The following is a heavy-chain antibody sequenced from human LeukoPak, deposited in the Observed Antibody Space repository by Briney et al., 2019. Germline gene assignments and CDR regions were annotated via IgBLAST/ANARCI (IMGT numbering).Heavy chain of an antibody. V-gene: IGHV1-18*01. D-gene: IGHD2-15*01. J-gene: IGHJ6*02. CDR2: ISAYNGNT. CDR1: GYTFTSYG. Sequence: ASVKVSCKASGYTFTSYGISWVRQAPGQGLEWMGWISAYNGNTNYAQKLPGRVTMTTDTSTSTAYMELRSLRSDDTAVYYCARGCSGGSCHDDYYYYGMDVWGQGTTVTVSS. CDR3: ARGCSGGSCHDDYYYYGMDV.